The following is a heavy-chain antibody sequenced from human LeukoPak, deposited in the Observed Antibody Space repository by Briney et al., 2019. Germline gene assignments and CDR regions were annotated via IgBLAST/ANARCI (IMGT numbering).Heavy chain of an antibody. V-gene: IGHV4-30-2*01. CDR3: ARDGSGSYSDAFDI. Sequence: SQTLSLTCGVSGASVSSIGYSWSWIRQPPGRGLEWIGYIYQSGSASYNPSLQSRVTISIDKSKNQFSLKLSSVTAADTAVYYCARDGSGSYSDAFDIWGQGTMVTVSS. J-gene: IGHJ3*02. CDR1: GASVSSIGYS. D-gene: IGHD1-26*01. CDR2: IYQSGSA.